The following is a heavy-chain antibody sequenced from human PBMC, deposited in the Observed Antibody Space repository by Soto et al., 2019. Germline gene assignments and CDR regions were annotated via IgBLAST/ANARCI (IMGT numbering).Heavy chain of an antibody. CDR3: ARADGYCTTTSCSNCFDP. D-gene: IGHD2-8*01. CDR1: GYRFTTYR. CDR2: CSTNSDYR. J-gene: IGHJ5*02. V-gene: IGHV1-18*04. Sequence: ASVKVSCKASGYRFTTYRITWVRQAPGQGLEWMGSCSTNSDYRKYAQKVQDRVTMTTDVSTTTAYMELRSLRSDDTADYFCARADGYCTTTSCSNCFDPCGKGNQVTVSS.